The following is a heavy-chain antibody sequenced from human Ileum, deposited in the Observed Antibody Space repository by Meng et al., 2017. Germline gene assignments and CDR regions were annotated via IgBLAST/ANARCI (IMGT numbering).Heavy chain of an antibody. V-gene: IGHV4-4*02. CDR2: IYQSGST. CDR1: GDSISSSGW. Sequence: QVPLQESGPGLVKPSGTLSSTCAGSGDSISSSGWWSWVRQPPGKGLEWIGQIYQSGSTNYNPSLKSRVTISIDRSENQLSLKLSSVTAADTAVYYCARHIVGPTPGMEYWGQGTLVTVSS. CDR3: ARHIVGPTPGMEY. J-gene: IGHJ4*02. D-gene: IGHD1-26*01.